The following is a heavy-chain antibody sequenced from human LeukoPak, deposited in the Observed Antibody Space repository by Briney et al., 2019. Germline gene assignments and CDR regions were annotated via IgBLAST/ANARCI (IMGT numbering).Heavy chain of an antibody. J-gene: IGHJ2*01. CDR3: AKDYCGGDCYSGWYFDL. D-gene: IGHD2-21*02. CDR2: ISYNSDTI. V-gene: IGHV3-9*01. CDR1: GFTFDDYA. Sequence: LRLSCAASGFTFDDYAMHWVRQAPGKGLEWVSGISYNSDTIGYADSVKGRFTISRDNAKNSLYLQMNSLRAEDTALYYCAKDYCGGDCYSGWYFDLWGRGTLITVSS.